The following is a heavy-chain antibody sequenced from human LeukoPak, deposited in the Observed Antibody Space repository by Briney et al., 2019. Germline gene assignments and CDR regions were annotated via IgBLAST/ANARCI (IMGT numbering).Heavy chain of an antibody. Sequence: ASVTVSCKASGGTFSSYAISWVRQAPGQGLEWMGIINPSGGSTSYAQKFQGRVTMTRDTSTSTVYMELSSLRSEDTAVYYCARDAVPAAIFSWFDPWGQGTLVTVSS. CDR1: GGTFSSYA. D-gene: IGHD2-2*01. CDR3: ARDAVPAAIFSWFDP. J-gene: IGHJ5*02. V-gene: IGHV1-46*01. CDR2: INPSGGST.